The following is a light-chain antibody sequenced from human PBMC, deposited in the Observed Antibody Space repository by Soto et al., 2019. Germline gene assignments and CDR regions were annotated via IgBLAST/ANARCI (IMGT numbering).Light chain of an antibody. CDR3: QQYNSYSSM. V-gene: IGKV1-5*01. CDR2: DAS. J-gene: IGKJ1*01. CDR1: QSISKY. Sequence: DIQMTQSPSSLSASVGDRVTITCRASQSISKYLNWYQQKPGKAPKLLIYDASILESGVSSRFSGSGSGTEFTLTISSLQPDDFGTYYCQQYNSYSSMFGQGTKVDIK.